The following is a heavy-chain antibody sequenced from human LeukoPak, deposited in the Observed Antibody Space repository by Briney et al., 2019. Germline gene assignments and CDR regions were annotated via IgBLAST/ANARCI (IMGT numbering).Heavy chain of an antibody. CDR2: IIPIFGTA. Sequence: SVKVSCKASGGTFSSYAISWVRQAPGQGLEWMGRIIPIFGTANYAQKFQGRVTITTDESTSTAYMELSSLRSEDTAVYYCARGRLGWIAAAGRYYFDYWGQGTLVTVSS. CDR3: ARGRLGWIAAAGRYYFDY. CDR1: GGTFSSYA. D-gene: IGHD6-13*01. V-gene: IGHV1-69*05. J-gene: IGHJ4*02.